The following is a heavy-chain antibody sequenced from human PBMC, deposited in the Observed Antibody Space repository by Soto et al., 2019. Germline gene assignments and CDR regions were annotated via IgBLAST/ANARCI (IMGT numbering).Heavy chain of an antibody. Sequence: EVQLLESVGGLVQPGGSLRLSCAASGFTFSSYAMSWVRQSPGKGLEWVSAISGSGGSTYYADSVKGRFTISRANSKNTLYLQMNSLRAEDTAVYYCAKADRRYSSGWYVFPVDYWGQGTLVTVSS. J-gene: IGHJ4*02. V-gene: IGHV3-23*01. CDR3: AKADRRYSSGWYVFPVDY. CDR2: ISGSGGST. D-gene: IGHD6-19*01. CDR1: GFTFSSYA.